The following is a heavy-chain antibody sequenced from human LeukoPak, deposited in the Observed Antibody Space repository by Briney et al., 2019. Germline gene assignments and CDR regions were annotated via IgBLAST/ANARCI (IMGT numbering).Heavy chain of an antibody. D-gene: IGHD1-14*01. CDR2: IYYSGSP. CDR3: ARVKGVSPPTSDAFDI. V-gene: IGHV4-61*08. CDR1: GGSVSSGGYY. J-gene: IGHJ3*02. Sequence: ASETLSLTCTVSGGSVSSGGYYGSWIRQPPGKGLEWIGYIYYSGSPNYNPSLKSRVTISVDTSKNQFSLKLSSVTAADTAVYYCARVKGVSPPTSDAFDIWGQGTMVTVSS.